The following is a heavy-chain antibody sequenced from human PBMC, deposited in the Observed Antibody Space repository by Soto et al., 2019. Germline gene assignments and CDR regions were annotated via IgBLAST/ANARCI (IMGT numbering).Heavy chain of an antibody. V-gene: IGHV4-4*02. Sequence: PSETLSLTCAVSGGSIISSNWWNCVRQPPGKGLEWIGEIYQSGSTNYNPSLKSRVTMSVDKSKNQFSLNLSSVTAADTAVYYCGRDRLIRGVLDVWGQGTTVTVSS. CDR2: IYQSGST. J-gene: IGHJ6*02. CDR3: GRDRLIRGVLDV. D-gene: IGHD3-10*01. CDR1: GGSIISSNW.